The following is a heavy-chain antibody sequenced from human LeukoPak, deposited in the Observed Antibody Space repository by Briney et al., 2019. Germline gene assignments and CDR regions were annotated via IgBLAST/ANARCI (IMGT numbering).Heavy chain of an antibody. J-gene: IGHJ4*02. Sequence: GASVKVSCKASGYTFTSYYMHWVRQAPGQGLEWMGIINPSGGSTSYAQKFQGRVTMTRDTSTSTAYMELRSLRSDDTAVYYCARDYYYDSSGLYYFDYWGQGTLVTVSS. CDR1: GYTFTSYY. CDR3: ARDYYYDSSGLYYFDY. V-gene: IGHV1-46*01. CDR2: INPSGGST. D-gene: IGHD3-22*01.